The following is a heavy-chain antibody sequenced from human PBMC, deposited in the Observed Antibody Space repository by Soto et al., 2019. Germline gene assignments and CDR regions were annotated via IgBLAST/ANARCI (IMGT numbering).Heavy chain of an antibody. D-gene: IGHD2-2*01. CDR2: ISGSGGST. CDR3: AKADSVGPAATHFDY. J-gene: IGHJ4*02. Sequence: EVQLLESGGGLVQPGGSLRLSCAASGFTFSSYAMSWVRQAPGKGLEWVSAISGSGGSTYYADSVKGRFTISRDNSKNTRYLQMNSLRAEDTAVYYCAKADSVGPAATHFDYWGQGTLVTVSS. CDR1: GFTFSSYA. V-gene: IGHV3-23*01.